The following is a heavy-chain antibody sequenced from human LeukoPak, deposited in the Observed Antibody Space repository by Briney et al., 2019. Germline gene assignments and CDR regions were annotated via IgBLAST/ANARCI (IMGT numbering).Heavy chain of an antibody. CDR3: ARVDYYDSSGYYSPGFDY. Sequence: PGGSLRLSCAASGFTLSSYSMNWVRQAPGKGLEWVSSISSSSSYIYYADSVKGRFTISRDNAKNSLYLQMNSLRAEDTAVYYCARVDYYDSSGYYSPGFDYWGQGTLVTVSS. CDR1: GFTLSSYS. J-gene: IGHJ4*02. CDR2: ISSSSSYI. V-gene: IGHV3-21*01. D-gene: IGHD3-22*01.